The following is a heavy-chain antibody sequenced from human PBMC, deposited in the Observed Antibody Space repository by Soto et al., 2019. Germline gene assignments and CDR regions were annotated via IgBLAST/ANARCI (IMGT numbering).Heavy chain of an antibody. CDR1: GYHFNDYY. D-gene: IGHD5-12*01. V-gene: IGHV1-2*02. CDR3: ARHRFTSGADYFDY. J-gene: IGHJ4*02. CDR2: INPTGGDT. Sequence: ASVTVSCKASGYHFNDYYLHWVRQAPGQGLEWLGSINPTGGDTDYAQKFQGRVTMTWDTSIMTVYMEMSRLRLDDTAVYYCARHRFTSGADYFDYWGQGTRVTVSS.